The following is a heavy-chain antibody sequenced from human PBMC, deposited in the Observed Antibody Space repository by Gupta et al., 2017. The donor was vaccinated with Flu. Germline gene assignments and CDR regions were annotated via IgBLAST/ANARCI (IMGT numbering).Heavy chain of an antibody. V-gene: IGHV1-69*01. D-gene: IGHD4-23*01. J-gene: IGHJ6*02. Sequence: GGTFSSYAISWVRQAPGQGLEWMGGIIPIFGTANYAQKFQGRVTITADESTSTAYMELSSLRSEDTAVYYCARDSTVVHPSGMDVWGQGTTVTVSS. CDR1: GGTFSSYA. CDR2: IIPIFGTA. CDR3: ARDSTVVHPSGMDV.